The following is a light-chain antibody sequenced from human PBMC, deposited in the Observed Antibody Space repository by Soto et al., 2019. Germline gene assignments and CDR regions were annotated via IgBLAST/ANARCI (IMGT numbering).Light chain of an antibody. CDR3: QKYGGSTRT. V-gene: IGKV3-20*01. CDR2: GES. J-gene: IGKJ1*01. Sequence: VLTQSPGTLSLSPGDSATLSCRASQSVTTQLAWYQQKTGQAPRIIIHGESSRATGVPDRITGSGSGTDLNLSISSLEPEDFAVYYCQKYGGSTRTFGQGTKVDI. CDR1: QSVTTQ.